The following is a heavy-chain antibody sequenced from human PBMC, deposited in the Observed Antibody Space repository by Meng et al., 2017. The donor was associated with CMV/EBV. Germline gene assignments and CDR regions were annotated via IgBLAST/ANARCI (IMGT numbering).Heavy chain of an antibody. J-gene: IGHJ4*02. CDR1: GFTFSDYY. CDR2: ISSSGSTI. CDR3: ARGRRGYSGYDFYDY. D-gene: IGHD5-12*01. V-gene: IGHV3-11*01. Sequence: GGSLRLSCAASGFTFSDYYMSWIRQAPGKGPEWVSYISSSGSTIYYADSVKGRFTISRDNAKNSLYLQMNSLRAEDTAVYCCARGRRGYSGYDFYDYWGQGTLVTVSS.